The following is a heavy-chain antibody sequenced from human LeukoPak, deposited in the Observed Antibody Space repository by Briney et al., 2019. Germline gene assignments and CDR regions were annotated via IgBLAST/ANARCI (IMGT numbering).Heavy chain of an antibody. V-gene: IGHV3-7*01. CDR3: AREPFDSSGYYYFDY. J-gene: IGHJ4*02. Sequence: GGSLRLSCAASGFTFNDYWMTWVRQAPGKGLEWVANIKQDGSEKYYVDSVKGRFTISRDNAKNSLYLQMNSLRAEDTAVYYCAREPFDSSGYYYFDYWGQGTLVTVSS. CDR1: GFTFNDYW. CDR2: IKQDGSEK. D-gene: IGHD3-22*01.